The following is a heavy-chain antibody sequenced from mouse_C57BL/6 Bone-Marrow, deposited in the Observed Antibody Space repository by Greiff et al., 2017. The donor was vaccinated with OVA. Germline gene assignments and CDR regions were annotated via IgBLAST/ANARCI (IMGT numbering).Heavy chain of an antibody. D-gene: IGHD2-10*02. CDR1: GYTFTDYW. V-gene: IGHV1-50*01. CDR3: ARSPITSIVYHAVGYWG. CDR2: IDPCDSNT. J-gene: IGHJ1*03. Sequence: VQLQEPGAEFVKPGASVKLSCKASGYTFTDYWMHWVKQRPGQGLEWIGEIDPCDSNTNYNQKFKGKATLTADTSSSTAYMQLSSLTSEDSAVYYCARSPITSIVYHAVGYWGWGTGVTVS.